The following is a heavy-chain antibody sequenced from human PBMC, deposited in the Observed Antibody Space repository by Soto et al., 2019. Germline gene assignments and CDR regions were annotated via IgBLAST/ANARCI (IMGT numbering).Heavy chain of an antibody. D-gene: IGHD6-6*01. J-gene: IGHJ2*01. Sequence: ASGKVSCKASGYTFTSYGISWVRQAPGQGLEWMGWISAYNGNTNYAQKLQGRVTMTTDTSTSTAYMELRSLRSDDTAVYYCARLGAARSHYWYFDLWGRGTLVTVSS. CDR2: ISAYNGNT. CDR1: GYTFTSYG. CDR3: ARLGAARSHYWYFDL. V-gene: IGHV1-18*01.